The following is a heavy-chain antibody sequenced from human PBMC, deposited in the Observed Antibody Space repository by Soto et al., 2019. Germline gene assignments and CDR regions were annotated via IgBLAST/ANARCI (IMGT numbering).Heavy chain of an antibody. V-gene: IGHV3-74*01. Sequence: GGSLRLSCAASGVTFCSYWMHWVRQAPGKGLVWVSRINSDGSSTSYADSVKGRFTISRDNAKNTLYLQMNSLRAEDTAVYYCARDNYGDSYYYYYYGMDVWGQGTTVTVSS. D-gene: IGHD4-17*01. CDR1: GVTFCSYW. J-gene: IGHJ6*02. CDR3: ARDNYGDSYYYYYYGMDV. CDR2: INSDGSST.